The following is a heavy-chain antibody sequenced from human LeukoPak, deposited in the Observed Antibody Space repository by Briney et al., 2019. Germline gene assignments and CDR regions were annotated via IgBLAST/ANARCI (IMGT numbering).Heavy chain of an antibody. D-gene: IGHD3-3*01. Sequence: GGSLRLSCAASGFTFGSYTMSWVRQAPGKGLEWVSSITGSGDSTNYADSVKGRFTISRDNSQNTLYLQVNSLRAEDTAVYYCASPEWLPDSFDIWGQGTMVTVSS. CDR3: ASPEWLPDSFDI. J-gene: IGHJ3*02. CDR1: GFTFGSYT. V-gene: IGHV3-23*01. CDR2: ITGSGDST.